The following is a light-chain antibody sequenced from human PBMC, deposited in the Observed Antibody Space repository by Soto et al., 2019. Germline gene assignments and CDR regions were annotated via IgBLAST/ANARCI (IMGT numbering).Light chain of an antibody. CDR3: QQSYSTPRT. Sequence: DIQMTQSPSSLSASVGDRVTIPCRASQTIGTSLNWYQQKPGKAPNLLIYAASSLPSGVPSRFSGSGSGTDFPLTISSLQPEDFATYYCQQSYSTPRTFGQGTKLEIK. CDR1: QTIGTS. CDR2: AAS. J-gene: IGKJ1*01. V-gene: IGKV1-39*01.